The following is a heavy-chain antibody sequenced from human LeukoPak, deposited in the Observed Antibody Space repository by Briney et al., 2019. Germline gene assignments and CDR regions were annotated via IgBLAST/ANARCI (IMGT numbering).Heavy chain of an antibody. V-gene: IGHV4-59*01. J-gene: IGHJ4*02. CDR1: GGSISSYY. CDR3: ARSSSSGDFDY. D-gene: IGHD6-13*01. Sequence: PSETLSLTCTVSGGSISSYYWSWIRQPPGKGLEWIGYNYYSGSTNYNPSLKSRVTISVDTSKNQFSLKLSSVTAADTAVYYCARSSSSGDFDYWGQGTLVTVSS. CDR2: NYYSGST.